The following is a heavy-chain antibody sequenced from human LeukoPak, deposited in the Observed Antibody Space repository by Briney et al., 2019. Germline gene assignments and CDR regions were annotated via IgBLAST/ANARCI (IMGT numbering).Heavy chain of an antibody. J-gene: IGHJ3*01. CDR1: GFTFSTYG. CDR3: ARAVGPFDF. V-gene: IGHV3-33*01. CDR2: IWYDGSIK. Sequence: PGRSLRLSCAASGFTFSTYGMHWVRQAPGKGLEWVAVIWYDGSIKYYADSVKGRFTISRGNSKNTLYLQMNSLRAEDTAVYYCARAVGPFDFWGPGTIVIVSS.